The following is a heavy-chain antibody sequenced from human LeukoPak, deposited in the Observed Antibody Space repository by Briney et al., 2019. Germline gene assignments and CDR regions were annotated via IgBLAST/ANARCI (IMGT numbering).Heavy chain of an antibody. V-gene: IGHV3-23*01. CDR1: GFTFTSYG. CDR2: ISATGSTT. J-gene: IGHJ4*02. CDR3: AKEDRSDWYRAPDY. D-gene: IGHD6-19*01. Sequence: PGGSLRLSCAASGFTFTSYGISWLRQAPGKGLEWVSDISATGSTTYAESVKGRFTISRDNSKSTLYLQMNSLRAEDTAMYYCAKEDRSDWYRAPDYWGQGILVTVSS.